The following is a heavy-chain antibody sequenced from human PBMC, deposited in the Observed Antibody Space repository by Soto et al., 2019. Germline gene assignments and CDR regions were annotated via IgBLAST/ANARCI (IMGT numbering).Heavy chain of an antibody. Sequence: VQLVESGGGVVQPGRSLRLSCAASRFSFSTYAIHWVRQAPGKGLEWVAGISYDGGNEYYADSVKGRFTISRDNSKSTLYLKMNSLGPDDTAVYYCSRDRSGSHEIDDSLDIWGRGTMVTVSS. D-gene: IGHD1-26*01. J-gene: IGHJ3*02. V-gene: IGHV3-30-3*01. CDR1: RFSFSTYA. CDR3: SRDRSGSHEIDDSLDI. CDR2: ISYDGGNE.